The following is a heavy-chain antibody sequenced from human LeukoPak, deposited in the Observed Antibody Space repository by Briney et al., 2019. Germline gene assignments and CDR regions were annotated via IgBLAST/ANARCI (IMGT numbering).Heavy chain of an antibody. Sequence: PGRSLRLSCAASGFTFSSYGMHWVRQAPGKGLEWVAVISYDGSNKYYADSVKGRFTISRDNSKNTLYLQTNSLRAEDTAVCYCAKGGDSSGWSVFDYWGQGTLVTVSS. CDR2: ISYDGSNK. J-gene: IGHJ4*02. CDR1: GFTFSSYG. CDR3: AKGGDSSGWSVFDY. D-gene: IGHD6-19*01. V-gene: IGHV3-30*18.